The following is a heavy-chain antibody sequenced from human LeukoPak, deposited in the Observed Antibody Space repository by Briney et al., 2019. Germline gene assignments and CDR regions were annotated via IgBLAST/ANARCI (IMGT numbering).Heavy chain of an antibody. J-gene: IGHJ3*02. V-gene: IGHV3-7*01. Sequence: GGSLRLSCAASGFTFSSYWMSWVRQAPGKGLEWVANIKQDGSEKYYVDSVKGRFTISRDNAKTSLYLQMNSLRAEDTAVYYCARVLTWNDVSVDAFDIWGQGTMVTVSS. CDR1: GFTFSSYW. CDR2: IKQDGSEK. CDR3: ARVLTWNDVSVDAFDI. D-gene: IGHD1-1*01.